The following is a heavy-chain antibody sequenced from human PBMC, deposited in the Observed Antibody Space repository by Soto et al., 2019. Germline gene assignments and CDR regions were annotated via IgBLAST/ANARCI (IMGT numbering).Heavy chain of an antibody. Sequence: GGSLRLSCAASGFTFSSYGMHWVRQAPGKGLEWVAVISYDGSNKYYADSVKGRFTISRDNSKNTLYLQMNSLRAEDTAVYYCAKDYSDYDFWSGPYFDYWGQGTLVTVSS. CDR2: ISYDGSNK. CDR3: AKDYSDYDFWSGPYFDY. J-gene: IGHJ4*02. V-gene: IGHV3-30*18. CDR1: GFTFSSYG. D-gene: IGHD3-3*01.